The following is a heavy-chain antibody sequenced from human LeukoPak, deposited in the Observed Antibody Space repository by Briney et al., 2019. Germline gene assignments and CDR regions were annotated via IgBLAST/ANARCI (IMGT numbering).Heavy chain of an antibody. J-gene: IGHJ3*02. CDR3: ARGLEELDI. Sequence: SETLSLTCSGYGGSFSSSYWNWIRQTPGKGLEWIGYIFYSGSTNYIPSLKSRVTISIHTSKNQFSLKLSSVTAADTGVYYCARGLEELDIWGQGTMVTVSS. CDR1: GGSFSSSY. V-gene: IGHV4-59*01. CDR2: IFYSGST.